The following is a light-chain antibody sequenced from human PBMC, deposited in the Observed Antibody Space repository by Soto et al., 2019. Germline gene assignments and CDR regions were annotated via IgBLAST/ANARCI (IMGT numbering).Light chain of an antibody. CDR1: QSVSSN. CDR2: GAS. V-gene: IGKV3-15*01. Sequence: ILLPQSTATLSLSPGERATLSCRSSQSVSSNLAWYQQKPGQAPRLLIYGASTRATGIPDRFSGSGSGTEFSLTINSLQSEDFAVYYCHHYNNWWAFGQGTKVDI. J-gene: IGKJ1*01. CDR3: HHYNNWWA.